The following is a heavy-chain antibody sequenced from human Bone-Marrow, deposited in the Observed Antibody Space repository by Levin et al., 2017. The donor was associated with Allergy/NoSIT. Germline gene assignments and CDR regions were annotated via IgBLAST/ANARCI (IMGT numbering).Heavy chain of an antibody. CDR2: ISNTATYT. V-gene: IGHV3-21*01. D-gene: IGHD2-2*01. J-gene: IGHJ2*01. CDR1: GFTFSSCG. Sequence: GASVKVSCAASGFTFSSCGMTWVRQAPGKGLEWVSFISNTATYTYYADSVKGRFTISRDNAKNSLFLQMNSLKAEDTAVYYCARSSVVGSCSSTSCSSFDVWGRGTLVTVSS. CDR3: ARSSVVGSCSSTSCSSFDV.